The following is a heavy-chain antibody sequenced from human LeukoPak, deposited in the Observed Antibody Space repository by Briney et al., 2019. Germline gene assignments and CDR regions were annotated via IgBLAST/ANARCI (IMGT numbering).Heavy chain of an antibody. CDR1: QFNFNKFG. D-gene: IGHD6-19*01. Sequence: PGGSLRLSCATSQFNFNKFGMSWVRQAPGKGLEWVSVIYSGGSTYCADSVKGRFTISRDNSKNTLYLQMNSLRAEDTAVYYCASGLDSSGCLWGQGTLVTVSS. J-gene: IGHJ4*02. CDR3: ASGLDSSGCL. CDR2: IYSGGST. V-gene: IGHV3-66*01.